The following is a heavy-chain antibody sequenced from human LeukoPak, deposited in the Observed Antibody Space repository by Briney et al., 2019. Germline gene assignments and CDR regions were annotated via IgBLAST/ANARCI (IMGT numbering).Heavy chain of an antibody. Sequence: SETLSLTCAVYGGSFSGYYWSWIRQPPGKGLEWIGEINHSGSTNYDPSLKSRVTISVDTSKNQFSLKLSSVTAADTAVYYCARVTPCRWLQFIYYYYMDVWGKGTTVTVSS. CDR1: GGSFSGYY. V-gene: IGHV4-34*01. D-gene: IGHD5-24*01. CDR2: INHSGST. J-gene: IGHJ6*03. CDR3: ARVTPCRWLQFIYYYYMDV.